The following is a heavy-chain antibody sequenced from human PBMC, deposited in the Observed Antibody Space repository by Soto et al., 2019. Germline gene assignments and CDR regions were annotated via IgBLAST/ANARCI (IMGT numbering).Heavy chain of an antibody. D-gene: IGHD6-13*01. J-gene: IGHJ4*02. CDR3: ARGSAAAGPYYFDY. CDR1: GFTFTSSA. V-gene: IGHV1-58*01. Sequence: SVKVSCKASGFTFTSSAVQWVRQARGQSLEWIGWIVAGSGNTNYAQKFQERVTITRDTSANTAFMELSSLRSEDTAVYYCARGSAAAGPYYFDYWAQGTLVTVSS. CDR2: IVAGSGNT.